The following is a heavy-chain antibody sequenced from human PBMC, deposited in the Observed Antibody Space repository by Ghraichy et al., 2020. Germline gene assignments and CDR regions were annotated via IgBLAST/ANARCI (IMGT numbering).Heavy chain of an antibody. D-gene: IGHD5-18*01. CDR2: IYPGDSDT. CDR3: ARPRGFNYGFDY. Sequence: GSLNISCKGFGYSFTSYWIGWVRQMPGKGLEWMGLIYPGDSDTRYSPSFQGQVTISADKSIRTAYLQWSSLKASDTAMYYRARPRGFNYGFDYWGQGTLVTVSS. V-gene: IGHV5-51*01. J-gene: IGHJ4*02. CDR1: GYSFTSYW.